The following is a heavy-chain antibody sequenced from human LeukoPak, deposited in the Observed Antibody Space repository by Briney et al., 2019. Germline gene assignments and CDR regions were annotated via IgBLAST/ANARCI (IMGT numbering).Heavy chain of an antibody. J-gene: IGHJ4*02. CDR1: GFTFSSYA. CDR3: ARDWREYSSGWYAPDY. Sequence: PGGSLRLSCAVSGFTFSSYAMHWVRQAPGKGLEYVSAISSNGGSTYYANSVKGRFTISRDNSKNTLYLQMGSLRAEDMAVYYCARDWREYSSGWYAPDYWGQGTLVTVSS. V-gene: IGHV3-64*01. CDR2: ISSNGGST. D-gene: IGHD6-19*01.